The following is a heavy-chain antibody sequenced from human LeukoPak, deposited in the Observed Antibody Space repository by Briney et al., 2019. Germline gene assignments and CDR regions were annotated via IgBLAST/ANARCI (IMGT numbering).Heavy chain of an antibody. J-gene: IGHJ4*02. CDR3: ATDGNDYGDYRPFDY. Sequence: ASVKVSCKVSGYTLTELSMHWVQQAPGKGLEWMGGFDPEDGETIYAQKFHGRVTMTEDTSTDTAYMELSSLRSEDTAVYYCATDGNDYGDYRPFDYWGQGTLVTVSS. CDR2: FDPEDGET. V-gene: IGHV1-24*01. CDR1: GYTLTELS. D-gene: IGHD4-17*01.